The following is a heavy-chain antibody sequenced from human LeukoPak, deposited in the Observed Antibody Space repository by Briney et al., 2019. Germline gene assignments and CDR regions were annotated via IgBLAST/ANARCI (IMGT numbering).Heavy chain of an antibody. D-gene: IGHD3-10*01. CDR3: AREGESMVRGVIWDY. CDR2: IYYRSHWYG. Sequence: SQTLSLTCAISGDSVSRTDAGWNWIRQSPSSGLEWLGRIYYRSHWYGDDVLSMKSRITINPDTSKNQFSLQLNSVTPEDTAVYYCAREGESMVRGVIWDYWGQGTLVTVSS. CDR1: GDSVSRTDAG. V-gene: IGHV6-1*01. J-gene: IGHJ4*02.